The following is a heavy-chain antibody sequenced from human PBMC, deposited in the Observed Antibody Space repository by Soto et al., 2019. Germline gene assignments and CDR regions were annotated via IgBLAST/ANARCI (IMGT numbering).Heavy chain of an antibody. Sequence: GASVKVSCKASGGTFSSYAISWVRQAPGQGLEWMGGIIPIFGTANYAQKFQGRVTITADESTSTAYMELSSLRSEDTAVYYCARGAERRAVAGDFDYWGQGTLVTVSS. CDR3: ARGAERRAVAGDFDY. CDR2: IIPIFGTA. D-gene: IGHD6-19*01. J-gene: IGHJ4*02. CDR1: GGTFSSYA. V-gene: IGHV1-69*13.